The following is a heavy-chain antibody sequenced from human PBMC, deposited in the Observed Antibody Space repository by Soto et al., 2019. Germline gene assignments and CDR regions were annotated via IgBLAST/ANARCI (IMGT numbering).Heavy chain of an antibody. CDR3: ARGKAPAARYKWIDP. CDR2: ISSSSSYI. Sequence: EVQLVESGGGLVKPGGSLRLSCAASGFTFSSYSMNWVRQAPGKGLEWVSSISSSSSYIDYADSVKGRFTISRDNAKNPLYLQQNRLRAEDTSVNDCARGKAPAARYKWIDPLGQGTLVTVAS. J-gene: IGHJ5*02. V-gene: IGHV3-21*01. CDR1: GFTFSSYS. D-gene: IGHD2-2*01.